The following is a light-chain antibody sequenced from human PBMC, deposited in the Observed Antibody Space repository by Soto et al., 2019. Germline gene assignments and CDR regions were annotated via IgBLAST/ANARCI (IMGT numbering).Light chain of an antibody. Sequence: QSALTQPPSASGSPGQSVTISCTGTSSDVGGYNYVSWYQQHPGKAPKLMIFDVNKRPSGVPDRFSGSKSGNTASLTVSGLQAEDEADYYCVSYAGSNTVVFGGGTQLTVL. CDR1: SSDVGGYNY. J-gene: IGLJ2*01. CDR2: DVN. CDR3: VSYAGSNTVV. V-gene: IGLV2-8*01.